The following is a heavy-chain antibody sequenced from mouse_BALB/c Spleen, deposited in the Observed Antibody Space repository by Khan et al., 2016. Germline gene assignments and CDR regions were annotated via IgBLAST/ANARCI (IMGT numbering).Heavy chain of an antibody. CDR3: AKGLRQAMDY. CDR1: GYTFTDYS. Sequence: QIQLVQSGPELKKPGETVKISCKASGYTFTDYSMHWVKQAPGKGLKWMGWINTETGEPTYADDFKGRFAFSLETPASTAYLQINNLKNEDTATXFCAKGLRQAMDYWGQGTSVTVSS. V-gene: IGHV9-2-1*01. D-gene: IGHD2-4*01. J-gene: IGHJ4*01. CDR2: INTETGEP.